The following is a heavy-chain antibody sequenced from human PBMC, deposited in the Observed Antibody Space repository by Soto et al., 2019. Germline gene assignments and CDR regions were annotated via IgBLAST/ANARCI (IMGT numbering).Heavy chain of an antibody. CDR2: IDPSDSYT. V-gene: IGHV5-10-1*01. CDR1: GYSFTSYW. J-gene: IGHJ6*02. CDR3: ATTTVTTTTRYYYYGMDV. D-gene: IGHD4-4*01. Sequence: PGESLKISCKGSGYSFTSYWISWVRQMPGKGLEWMGRIDPSDSYTNYSPSFQGHVTISADKSISTAYLQWSSLKASDTAMYYCATTTVTTTTRYYYYGMDVWGQGTTVTVSS.